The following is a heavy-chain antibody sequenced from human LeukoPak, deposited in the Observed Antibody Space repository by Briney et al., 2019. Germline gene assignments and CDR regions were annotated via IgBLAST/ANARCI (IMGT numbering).Heavy chain of an antibody. CDR2: IYYSGIT. CDR3: ARDLVGAQDYFDY. V-gene: IGHV4-39*06. CDR1: GGSISSNSYY. D-gene: IGHD1-26*01. Sequence: SETLSLTCTVSGGSISSNSYYWGWIRQPPGKGLAWIVNIYYSGITYYNPSLKSCVTITVDTYKTQFPLKLSLRTDAAPAVYYCARDLVGAQDYFDYWGKGTLVTVSS. J-gene: IGHJ4*02.